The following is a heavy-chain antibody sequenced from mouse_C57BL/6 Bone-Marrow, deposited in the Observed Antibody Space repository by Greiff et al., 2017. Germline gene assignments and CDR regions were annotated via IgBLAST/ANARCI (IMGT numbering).Heavy chain of an antibody. Sequence: VPLQQSGPELVKPGASVKMSCKASGYTFTDYNMHWVKQSHGTSLEWIGYINPNNGGTSYNQKFKGKATLTVNKSSSTAYMELRSLTSEDSAVYYCARYDYLVYAMDYWGQGTSVTVSS. CDR2: INPNNGGT. CDR3: ARYDYLVYAMDY. J-gene: IGHJ4*01. CDR1: GYTFTDYN. V-gene: IGHV1-22*01. D-gene: IGHD2-4*01.